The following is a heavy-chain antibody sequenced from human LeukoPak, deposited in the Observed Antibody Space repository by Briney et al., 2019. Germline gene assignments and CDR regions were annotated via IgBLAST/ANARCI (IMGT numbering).Heavy chain of an antibody. J-gene: IGHJ4*02. V-gene: IGHV3-74*01. CDR2: INSGGRPP. CDR3: AREGYYDSSGYSIRFSY. D-gene: IGHD3-22*01. CDR1: EFTFSSYS. Sequence: GRSLRLSCEASEFTFSSYSMHSVPQTPAKGLVRVLRINSGGRPPIYAASVKGRFTIPRDNAKNTLYLQMNSLRAEDTAVYHCAREGYYDSSGYSIRFSYWGQGTLVTVSS.